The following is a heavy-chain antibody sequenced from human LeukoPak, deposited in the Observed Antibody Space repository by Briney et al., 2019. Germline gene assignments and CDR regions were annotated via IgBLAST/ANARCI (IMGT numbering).Heavy chain of an antibody. Sequence: GGSLRLSCAASGFTFSSYAMHWVRQAPGKGLEWVAVISYDGSNKYYADSVKGRFTISRDNSKNTLYLQMNSLRAVDTAVYYCARDRSSSLQDAFDIWGQGTMVTVSS. CDR3: ARDRSSSLQDAFDI. CDR1: GFTFSSYA. D-gene: IGHD6-13*01. V-gene: IGHV3-30*04. J-gene: IGHJ3*02. CDR2: ISYDGSNK.